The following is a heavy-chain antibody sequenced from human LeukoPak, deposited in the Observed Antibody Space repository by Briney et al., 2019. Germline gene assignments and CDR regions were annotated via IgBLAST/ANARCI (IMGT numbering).Heavy chain of an antibody. Sequence: PSETLSLTCTVSGGSISSGDYYWSWIRQPPGKGLEWIGYIYYSGSTYYNPSLKSRVTTSVDTSKNQFSLKLSSVTAADTAVYYCARRGLDFWSGYYLPFDYWGQGTLVTVSS. D-gene: IGHD3-3*01. CDR3: ARRGLDFWSGYYLPFDY. CDR1: GGSISSGDYY. J-gene: IGHJ4*02. CDR2: IYYSGST. V-gene: IGHV4-30-4*01.